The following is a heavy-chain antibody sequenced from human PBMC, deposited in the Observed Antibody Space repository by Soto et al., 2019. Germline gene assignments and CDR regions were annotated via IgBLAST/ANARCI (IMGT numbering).Heavy chain of an antibody. CDR3: ARLGMVRGVINIHDY. Sequence: SETLSLTCTVSGGSISSSSYYWGWIRQPPGKGLEWIGSIYYRGSTYYNPSLKSRVTISVDTSKNQFSLKLSSVTAADTAVYYCARLGMVRGVINIHDYWGQGTLVTVSS. CDR1: GGSISSSSYY. J-gene: IGHJ4*02. CDR2: IYYRGST. D-gene: IGHD3-10*01. V-gene: IGHV4-39*01.